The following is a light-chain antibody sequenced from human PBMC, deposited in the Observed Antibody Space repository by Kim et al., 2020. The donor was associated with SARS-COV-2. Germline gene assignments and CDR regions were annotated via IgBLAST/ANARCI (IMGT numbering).Light chain of an antibody. CDR2: YDT. V-gene: IGLV3-21*04. J-gene: IGLJ1*01. Sequence: PGKTTMINSGGDINGSKREHWNKQKPGQAPVLVIYYDTDRPSGIPERFSGSSSGNTATLTISRVDAGDEADYYCQVWDSGSDHPYVFGTGTKVTVL. CDR1: INGSKR. CDR3: QVWDSGSDHPYV.